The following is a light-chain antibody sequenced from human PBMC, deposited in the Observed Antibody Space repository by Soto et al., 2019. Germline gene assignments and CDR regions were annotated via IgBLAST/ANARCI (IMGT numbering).Light chain of an antibody. CDR2: DAS. CDR1: QSVSRY. Sequence: EIVLTQSPATLSLYPGERATLSRRASQSVSRYLAWYQQKPGQAPRLLIYDASNRATGIPARFSGSASGTDFTLTISSLETEDFAVYYCQQRSNWPITFGQGTRLEIK. V-gene: IGKV3-11*01. CDR3: QQRSNWPIT. J-gene: IGKJ5*01.